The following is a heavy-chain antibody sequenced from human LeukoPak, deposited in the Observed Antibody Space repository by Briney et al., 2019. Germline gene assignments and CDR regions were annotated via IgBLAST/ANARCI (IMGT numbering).Heavy chain of an antibody. CDR1: GGTFSSYA. Sequence: SVKVSCKASGGTFSSYAISWVRQAPGQGLERMGGIIPIFGTANYAQKFQGRVTITADESTSTAYMELSSLRSEDTAVYYCARSRVTGTTKQGSDYWGQGTLVTVSS. D-gene: IGHD1-7*01. V-gene: IGHV1-69*13. CDR3: ARSRVTGTTKQGSDY. CDR2: IIPIFGTA. J-gene: IGHJ4*02.